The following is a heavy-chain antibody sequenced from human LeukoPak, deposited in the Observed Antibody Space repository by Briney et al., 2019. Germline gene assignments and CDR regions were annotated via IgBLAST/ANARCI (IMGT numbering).Heavy chain of an antibody. CDR3: AKGSRVEPVAYCDY. CDR2: ISGSGGNT. D-gene: IGHD2-2*01. Sequence: GGSLRLSCAASGFTFSSYAMTWVRQAPGQGLEWVSAISGSGGNTYYADSVKGRFTISRDNSKNTLYLQMNSLRADDTAVYYCAKGSRVEPVAYCDYWGQGTLVTVSS. CDR1: GFTFSSYA. J-gene: IGHJ4*02. V-gene: IGHV3-23*01.